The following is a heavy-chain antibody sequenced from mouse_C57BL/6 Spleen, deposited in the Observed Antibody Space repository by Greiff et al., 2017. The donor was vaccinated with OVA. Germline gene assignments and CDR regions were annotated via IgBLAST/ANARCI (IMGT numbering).Heavy chain of an antibody. J-gene: IGHJ1*03. CDR1: GYTFTTYP. CDR3: ARGYSKGYWYFDV. Sequence: QVQLKQSGAELVKPGASVKMSCKASGYTFTTYPIEWMKQNHGKSLEWIGNFHPYNDDTKYNEKFKGKATLTVEKSSSTVYSELSRLTSDDSAVYYCARGYSKGYWYFDVWGTGTTVTVSS. CDR2: FHPYNDDT. D-gene: IGHD2-5*01. V-gene: IGHV1-47*01.